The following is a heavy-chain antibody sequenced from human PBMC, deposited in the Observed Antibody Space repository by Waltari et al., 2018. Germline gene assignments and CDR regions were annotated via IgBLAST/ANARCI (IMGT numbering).Heavy chain of an antibody. D-gene: IGHD3-22*01. CDR3: AREPNYYDSSSYYGMDV. CDR1: GGSISSGSYY. CDR2: IYTSGST. J-gene: IGHJ6*02. Sequence: QVQLQESGPGLVKPSQTLSLTCTVSGGSISSGSYYWSWIRQPAGKGLEWIGYIYTSGSTNYSPSLNSRVTISVDTSKNQFSLKLSSVTAADTAVYYCAREPNYYDSSSYYGMDVWGQGTTVTVSS. V-gene: IGHV4-61*09.